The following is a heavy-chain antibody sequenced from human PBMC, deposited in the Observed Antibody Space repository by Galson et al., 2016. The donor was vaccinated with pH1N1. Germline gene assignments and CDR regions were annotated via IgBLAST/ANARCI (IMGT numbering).Heavy chain of an antibody. V-gene: IGHV1-46*01. CDR3: ARDLARQHDY. J-gene: IGHJ4*02. CDR1: GYTFTTYY. D-gene: IGHD1-1*01. Sequence: SVKVSCKASGYTFTTYYIHWVRQAPGQGLEWLGVIDPRVRTTNYAQKFQGRLTMTSDTSTSTVSMELSSLKSDDTAVYSCARDLARQHDYWGQGTLVTVSS. CDR2: IDPRVRTT.